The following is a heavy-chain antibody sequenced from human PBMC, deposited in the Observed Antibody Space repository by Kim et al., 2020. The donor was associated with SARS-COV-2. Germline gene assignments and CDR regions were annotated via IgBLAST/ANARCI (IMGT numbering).Heavy chain of an antibody. Sequence: SYADSVKGRFTISRDNSKNTLYLQMNSLRAEDTAVYYCARDRRGGSYSDYWGQGTLVTVSS. J-gene: IGHJ4*02. V-gene: IGHV3-33*01. D-gene: IGHD1-26*01. CDR3: ARDRRGGSYSDY.